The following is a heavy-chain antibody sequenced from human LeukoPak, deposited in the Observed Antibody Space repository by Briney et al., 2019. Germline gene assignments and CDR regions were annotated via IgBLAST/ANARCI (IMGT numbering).Heavy chain of an antibody. Sequence: GSLRLSCAASGFTFSSYWMSWVRQAPGKGLEWVANIKKDGSEKYYLDSVKGRFTISRDNAKNSLYLQMNSLRAEDTAVYYCATYSSSNGREFQYWGQGTLVTVSS. CDR1: GFTFSSYW. J-gene: IGHJ1*01. CDR2: IKKDGSEK. CDR3: ATYSSSNGREFQY. D-gene: IGHD2-2*01. V-gene: IGHV3-7*01.